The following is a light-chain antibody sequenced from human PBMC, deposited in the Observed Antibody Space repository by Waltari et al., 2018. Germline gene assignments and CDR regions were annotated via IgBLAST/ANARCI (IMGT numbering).Light chain of an antibody. CDR1: QNIISW. Sequence: DIQMTQSPSSLHASIGDRVTISCRASQNIISWVAWYQQKPGEAPKLLMYKSSIVETGVPSRFRGRGFETQFSLTIDSLQPYDFGVYYCQHYDGSSGTFGPGTRVEVK. CDR3: QHYDGSSGT. CDR2: KSS. J-gene: IGKJ1*01. V-gene: IGKV1-5*03.